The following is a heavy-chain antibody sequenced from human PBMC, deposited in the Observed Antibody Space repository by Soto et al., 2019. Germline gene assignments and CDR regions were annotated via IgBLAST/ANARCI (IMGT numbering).Heavy chain of an antibody. D-gene: IGHD3-22*01. CDR1: GFTFSSYA. CDR3: AKAYYYDSSGYYYPFGY. CDR2: ISGSGGST. J-gene: IGHJ4*02. V-gene: IGHV3-23*01. Sequence: PGGSLRLSCAASGFTFSSYAMSWVRQAPGKGLEWVSAISGSGGSTYYADSVKGRFTISRDNSKNTLYLQMNSLRAEDTAVYYCAKAYYYDSSGYYYPFGYWGQGTLVTVSS.